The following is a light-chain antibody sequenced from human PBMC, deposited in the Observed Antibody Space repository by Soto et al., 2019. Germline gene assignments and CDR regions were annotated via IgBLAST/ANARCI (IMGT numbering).Light chain of an antibody. Sequence: QSALTQPRSVSGSPGQSATISCTGTRSDVGGYDYVSWFQQHPGKAPKLMIYDVTKRPSGVPDRFSGSKSGNTASLTISGLQAEDEGDYYCCSYADSYTYVFGTGTKVTVL. V-gene: IGLV2-11*01. CDR2: DVT. CDR1: RSDVGGYDY. CDR3: CSYADSYTYV. J-gene: IGLJ1*01.